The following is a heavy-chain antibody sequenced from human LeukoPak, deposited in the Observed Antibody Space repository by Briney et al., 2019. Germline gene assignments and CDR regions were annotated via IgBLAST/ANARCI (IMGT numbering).Heavy chain of an antibody. V-gene: IGHV1-8*01. CDR3: ARGFSIVGATDFDY. D-gene: IGHD1-26*01. CDR1: GYTFTSYD. Sequence: ASVKVSCKASGYTFTSYDINWVRQATGQGLEWMGWMNPNSGNTGYAQKFQGRVTMTRNTSISTAYMELSSLRSEDTAVYYCARGFSIVGATDFDYWGQGTLVTVSS. CDR2: MNPNSGNT. J-gene: IGHJ4*02.